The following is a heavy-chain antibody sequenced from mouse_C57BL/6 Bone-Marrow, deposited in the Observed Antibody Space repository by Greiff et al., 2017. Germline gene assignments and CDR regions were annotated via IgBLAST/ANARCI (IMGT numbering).Heavy chain of an antibody. CDR3: TRLGTVVPYYYAMDY. D-gene: IGHD1-1*01. CDR2: IYPGNSDT. V-gene: IGHV1-5*01. CDR1: GYTFTSYW. J-gene: IGHJ4*01. Sequence: EVQRVESGTVLARPGASVKMSCKTSGYTFTSYWMHWVKQRPGQGLEWIGAIYPGNSDTSYNQKFKGKAKLTAVTSASTAYMELSSLTNEDSSVYYCTRLGTVVPYYYAMDYWGQGTSVTVSS.